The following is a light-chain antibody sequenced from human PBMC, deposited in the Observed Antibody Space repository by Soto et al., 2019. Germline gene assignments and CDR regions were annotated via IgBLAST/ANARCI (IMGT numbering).Light chain of an antibody. CDR1: QSISSY. Sequence: DIQMTQSPSSLSASVGDRVTITCRASQSISSYLNWYQQKPGKAPKVLIYAASNLQSGVPSRFSGSGSGTDFALTISSLQPEDFATYYCQQGYSTPITFGQGTRLEN. CDR2: AAS. J-gene: IGKJ5*01. CDR3: QQGYSTPIT. V-gene: IGKV1-39*01.